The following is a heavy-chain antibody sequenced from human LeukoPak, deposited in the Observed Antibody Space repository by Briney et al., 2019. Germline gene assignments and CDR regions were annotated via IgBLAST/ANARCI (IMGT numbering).Heavy chain of an antibody. V-gene: IGHV4-39*07. D-gene: IGHD3-10*01. CDR1: GGSISSSSYY. Sequence: PSETLSLTCTVSGGSISSSSYYWGWIRQPPGKGLEWIGSIYYSGSTYYNPSLKSRVTISVDTSKNQFSLKLSSVTAADTAVYYCARDGRVRIRWYFDLWGRGTLVTVSS. J-gene: IGHJ2*01. CDR2: IYYSGST. CDR3: ARDGRVRIRWYFDL.